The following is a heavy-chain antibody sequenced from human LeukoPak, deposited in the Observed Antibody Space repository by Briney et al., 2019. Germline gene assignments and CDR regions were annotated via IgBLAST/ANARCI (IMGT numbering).Heavy chain of an antibody. CDR3: AIRVATVGTGY. CDR2: INPNSGGT. Sequence: ASVKVSCKASGYTFTGYYMQWVRQAPGQGLEWMGWINPNSGGTNYAQKFQGRVTMTRDTSISTAYMELSRLRSEDTAVYYCAIRVATVGTGYWGEDTLVTVSS. CDR1: GYTFTGYY. V-gene: IGHV1-2*02. J-gene: IGHJ4*02. D-gene: IGHD6-13*01.